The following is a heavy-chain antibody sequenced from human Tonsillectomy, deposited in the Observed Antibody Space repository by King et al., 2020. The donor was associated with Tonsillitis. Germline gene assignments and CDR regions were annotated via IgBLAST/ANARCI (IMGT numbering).Heavy chain of an antibody. CDR3: TTVQEGYDFGPGDF. CDR2: SKSKKHGETT. V-gene: IGHV3-15*01. D-gene: IGHD3-10*01. J-gene: IGHJ4*02. CDR1: GCNFRDTW. Sequence: VQLVGAGGGLVKPGGSLRLSCEASGCNFRDTWMTWVGQAPGKGLEWVGRSKSKKHGETTDYAAPVKGKFTISRDDSKDPLYLQMDGLQTEDTAVYYCTTVQEGYDFGPGDFWGQGTLVTVSS.